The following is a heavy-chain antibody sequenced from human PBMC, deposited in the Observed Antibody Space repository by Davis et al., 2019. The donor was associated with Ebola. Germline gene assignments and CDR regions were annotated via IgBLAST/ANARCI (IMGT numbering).Heavy chain of an antibody. Sequence: GESLKISCAASEFTFSSYWMHWVRQAPGKGLVWVSRINSDGSSTSYADSVKGRFTISRDNAKNTLYLQMNSLRAEDTAVYYCARDGPMEQQLVYWGQGTLVTVSS. J-gene: IGHJ4*02. CDR2: INSDGSST. V-gene: IGHV3-74*01. CDR1: EFTFSSYW. D-gene: IGHD6-13*01. CDR3: ARDGPMEQQLVY.